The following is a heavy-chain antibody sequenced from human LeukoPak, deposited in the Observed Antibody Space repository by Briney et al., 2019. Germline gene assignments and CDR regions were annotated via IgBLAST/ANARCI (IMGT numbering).Heavy chain of an antibody. D-gene: IGHD2-15*01. CDR1: GYSFTSYW. CDR2: IYPGDSDT. Sequence: GESLKISCKGSGYSFTSYWIGWVRQMPGKGLEWMGIIYPGDSDTRYSPSFQGQVTISADKSISTAYLQWSSLKASDTAMYYCARLNEAYCSGGSCYRGLFDYWGQGTLVTVSS. V-gene: IGHV5-51*01. CDR3: ARLNEAYCSGGSCYRGLFDY. J-gene: IGHJ4*02.